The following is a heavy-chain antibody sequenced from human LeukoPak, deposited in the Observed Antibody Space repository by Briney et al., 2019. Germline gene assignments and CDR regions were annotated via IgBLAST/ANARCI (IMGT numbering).Heavy chain of an antibody. D-gene: IGHD2-15*01. CDR3: ARNPCSGGSCYSFLLPNWFDP. J-gene: IGHJ5*02. Sequence: ASVKVSCKASGYIFTGYYMHWVRQAPGQGLEWMGWISAYNGNTNYAQKLQGRVTMTTDTSTSTAYMELRSLRSDDTAVYYCARNPCSGGSCYSFLLPNWFDPWGQGTLVTVPS. CDR2: ISAYNGNT. V-gene: IGHV1-18*04. CDR1: GYIFTGYY.